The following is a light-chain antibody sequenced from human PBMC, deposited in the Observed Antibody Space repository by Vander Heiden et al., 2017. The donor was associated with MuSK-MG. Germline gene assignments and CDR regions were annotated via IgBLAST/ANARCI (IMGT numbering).Light chain of an antibody. CDR3: SSYTSSSTRLYV. V-gene: IGLV2-14*01. Sequence: QSALTQPASVSGSPGPSITISCTGTSSDVGGYSYVSWYQQHPGKAPKLMIYEVSNRPSGVSNRFSGSKSGNTASLTISGLQAEDEADYYCSSYTSSSTRLYVFGTGTKVTVL. J-gene: IGLJ1*01. CDR2: EVS. CDR1: SSDVGGYSY.